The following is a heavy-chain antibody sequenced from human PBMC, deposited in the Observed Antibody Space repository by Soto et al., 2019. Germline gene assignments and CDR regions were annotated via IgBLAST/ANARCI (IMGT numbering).Heavy chain of an antibody. J-gene: IGHJ6*02. CDR3: ARDRLLDHKVLRFLEWLPHANIYGMDV. D-gene: IGHD3-3*01. V-gene: IGHV3-30-3*01. CDR2: ISYDGSNK. Sequence: PGGSLRLSCAASGFTFSSYAMHWVRQAPGKGLEWVAVISYDGSNKYYADSVKGRFTISRDNSKNTLYLQMNSLRAEDTAVYYCARDRLLDHKVLRFLEWLPHANIYGMDVWGQGTTVTVSS. CDR1: GFTFSSYA.